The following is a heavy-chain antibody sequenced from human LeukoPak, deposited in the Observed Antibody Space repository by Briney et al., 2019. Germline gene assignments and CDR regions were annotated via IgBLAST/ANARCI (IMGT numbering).Heavy chain of an antibody. J-gene: IGHJ4*02. V-gene: IGHV3-23*01. CDR1: GFTFTNYD. D-gene: IGHD1-26*01. Sequence: GGSLRLSCAASGFTFTNYDMSWVRQAPGKGLDWVSGISGRGGRTYYVDSVKGRFTISRDNSKNTLYLQMNSLRAEDTAVYYCAEGEHQPTLSFDYWGQGTLVTVSS. CDR2: ISGRGGRT. CDR3: AEGEHQPTLSFDY.